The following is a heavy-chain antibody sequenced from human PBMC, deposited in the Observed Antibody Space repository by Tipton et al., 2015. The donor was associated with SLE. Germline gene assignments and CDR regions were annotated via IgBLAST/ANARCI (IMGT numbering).Heavy chain of an antibody. CDR3: ARTPYGSWSFDY. J-gene: IGHJ4*02. Sequence: LRLSCAVYGGSFSGYYWGWIRQPPGKGLEWIGSIYYSGSTYYNPSLKSRVTVSVDTSKNQFSLKLSSVTAADTAVYYCARTPYGSWSFDYWVQVTLVTV. CDR2: IYYSGST. D-gene: IGHD3-10*01. V-gene: IGHV4-34*01. CDR1: GGSFSGYY.